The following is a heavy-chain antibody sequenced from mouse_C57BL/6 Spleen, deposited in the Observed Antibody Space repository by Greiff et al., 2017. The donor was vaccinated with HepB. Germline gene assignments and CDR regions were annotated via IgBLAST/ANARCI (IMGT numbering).Heavy chain of an antibody. D-gene: IGHD4-1*01. V-gene: IGHV1-80*01. Sequence: QVQLKQSGAELVKPGASVKISCKASGYAFSSYWMHWVKQRPGKGLEWIGQIYPGDGDTNYNGKFKGKATLTADKSSSTAYLQLSSRTSEDSAVYFCAEEELVRYFDVWGTGTTVTVSS. CDR1: GYAFSSYW. CDR3: AEEELVRYFDV. J-gene: IGHJ1*03. CDR2: IYPGDGDT.